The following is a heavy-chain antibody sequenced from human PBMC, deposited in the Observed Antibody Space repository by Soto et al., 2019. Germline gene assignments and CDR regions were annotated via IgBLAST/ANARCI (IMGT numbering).Heavy chain of an antibody. J-gene: IGHJ5*02. CDR2: ISASGSNT. V-gene: IGHV3-23*01. CDR1: EFTFSNYA. CDR3: AVAVTATNWFGP. Sequence: PGGSLRLSCAASEFTFSNYAMSWVRQAPGKGLDWVSAISASGSNTYYSDSVKGRFTSSRDNFKNTLYLQMNSLTVEDAAIYYCAVAVTATNWFGPWGQGTLVTVSS. D-gene: IGHD2-21*02.